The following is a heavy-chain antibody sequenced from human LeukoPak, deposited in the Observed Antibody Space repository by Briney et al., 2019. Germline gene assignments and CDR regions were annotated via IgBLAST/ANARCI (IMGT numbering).Heavy chain of an antibody. D-gene: IGHD6-13*01. V-gene: IGHV3-52*01. Sequence: GGSLRLSCAASGFTFSSSWMHWVCQAPEKGLEWVADIKCDGSEKYYVDSVKGRFTISRDNAKNSLYLQMNSLRAEDTAVYYCAREGFSRGYYQYYYMDVWGKGTTVTVSS. CDR2: IKCDGSEK. CDR3: AREGFSRGYYQYYYMDV. J-gene: IGHJ6*03. CDR1: GFTFSSSW.